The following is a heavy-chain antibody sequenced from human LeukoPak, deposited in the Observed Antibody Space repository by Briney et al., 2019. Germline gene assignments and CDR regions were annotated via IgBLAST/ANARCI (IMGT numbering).Heavy chain of an antibody. D-gene: IGHD1-26*01. CDR3: ARQGRGSYRRDFDY. Sequence: GESLRISCNGSGYSFTSNWISWVRQMPGKGLEWMGRIDPSDSHINYSPSFQGHVTISVDKSISTAYLQWSSLRASDTAMDYCARQGRGSYRRDFDYWGQGTLVTVSS. V-gene: IGHV5-10-1*01. CDR2: IDPSDSHI. J-gene: IGHJ4*02. CDR1: GYSFTSNW.